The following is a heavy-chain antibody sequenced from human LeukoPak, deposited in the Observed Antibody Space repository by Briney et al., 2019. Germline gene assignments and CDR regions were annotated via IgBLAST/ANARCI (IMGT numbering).Heavy chain of an antibody. D-gene: IGHD1-26*01. V-gene: IGHV1-8*01. CDR2: MSPNSGNT. CDR3: ARRIVGATSSAFDI. CDR1: GYTFTTHD. J-gene: IGHJ3*02. Sequence: ASVKVSCKASGYTFTTHDINWVRQATGQGLEWLGWMSPNSGNTGYAQKFQGRVTMTRNTSISTAYMELSSLRSEDTAVYYCARRIVGATSSAFDIWGQGTMVTVSS.